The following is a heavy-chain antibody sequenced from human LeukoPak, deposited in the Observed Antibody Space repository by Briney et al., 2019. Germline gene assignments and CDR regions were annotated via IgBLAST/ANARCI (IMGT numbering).Heavy chain of an antibody. CDR1: GFTFSDNY. J-gene: IGHJ4*02. D-gene: IGHD2/OR15-2a*01. CDR3: ASNREGIVQGY. CDR2: ISSSGNTI. Sequence: PGGSLRLSCAASGFTFSDNYMSWIRQAPGKGLEWVSYISSSGNTIYYADSVKGRFTISRDDAKNSLYLQMNSLRAEDTAVYYCASNREGIVQGYWCQGTLVTVSS. V-gene: IGHV3-11*01.